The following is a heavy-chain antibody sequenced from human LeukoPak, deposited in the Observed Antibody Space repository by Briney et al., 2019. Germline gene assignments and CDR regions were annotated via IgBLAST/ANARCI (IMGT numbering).Heavy chain of an antibody. CDR1: GYTFTSYG. J-gene: IGHJ6*02. V-gene: IGHV1-18*01. CDR3: ARARGHIVVVTARYYYGMDV. Sequence: ASVKVSCKASGYTFTSYGISRVRQAPGQGLEWMGWISAYNGNTNYAQKLQGRVTMTTDTSTSTAYMELRSLRSDDTAVYYCARARGHIVVVTARYYYGMDVWGQGTTVTVSS. CDR2: ISAYNGNT. D-gene: IGHD2-21*02.